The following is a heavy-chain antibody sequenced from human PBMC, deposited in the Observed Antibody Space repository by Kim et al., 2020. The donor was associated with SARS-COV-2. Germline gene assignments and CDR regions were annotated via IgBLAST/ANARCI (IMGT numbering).Heavy chain of an antibody. J-gene: IGHJ6*02. CDR3: AKADGYSYGYPDYYYYYGMDV. CDR1: VFTFSSYA. D-gene: IGHD5-18*01. Sequence: GGSLRLSCAASVFTFSSYAMSWVRQAPGKGLEWVSAISGSGGSTYYADSVKGRFTISRDNSKNTLYLQMNSLRAEDTAVYYCAKADGYSYGYPDYYYYYGMDVWGQGTTVTVSS. V-gene: IGHV3-23*01. CDR2: ISGSGGST.